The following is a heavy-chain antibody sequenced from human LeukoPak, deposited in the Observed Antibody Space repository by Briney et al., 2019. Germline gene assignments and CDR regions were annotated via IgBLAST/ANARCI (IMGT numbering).Heavy chain of an antibody. CDR2: IYYSGST. D-gene: IGHD2-2*01. CDR3: ATYCSSTSCYYYYYGMDV. CDR1: GGSINRYY. V-gene: IGHV4-59*05. Sequence: PSETLSLTCTVSGGSINRYYWSWIRQPPGKGLEWIGSIYYSGSTYYNPSLKSRVTISVDTSKNQFSLKLSSVTAADTAVYYCATYCSSTSCYYYYYGMDVWGQGTTVTVSS. J-gene: IGHJ6*02.